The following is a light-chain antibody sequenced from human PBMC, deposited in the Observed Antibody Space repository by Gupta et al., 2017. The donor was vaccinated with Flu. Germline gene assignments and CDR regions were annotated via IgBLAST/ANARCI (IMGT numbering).Light chain of an antibody. CDR2: KVS. CDR3: MQGTHWPLA. Sequence: DVVMTQSPLSLPVTLGQPASISCRSSQSLLYSDGNTYLNWFHQRPGQSPRRLIYKVSNRDSGVPDRFSGSGSDTDFTLRISRVEAEDVGIYYCMQGTHWPLAFGGGTKVEIK. V-gene: IGKV2-30*01. CDR1: QSLLYSDGNTY. J-gene: IGKJ4*01.